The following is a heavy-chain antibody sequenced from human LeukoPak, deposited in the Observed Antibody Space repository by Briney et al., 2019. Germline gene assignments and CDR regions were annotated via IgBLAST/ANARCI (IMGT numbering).Heavy chain of an antibody. J-gene: IGHJ6*02. CDR2: ISYDGRNK. CDR1: GFTFSSYC. CDR3: ARTLYCSGGSCYSTGPYYYYGMDV. Sequence: PGGSLRLSCAASGFTFSSYCMHWARQAPGKGLEWVAFISYDGRNKYYADSVKGRFTISRDNSKNTLYLQMNSLRAEDTAVYYCARTLYCSGGSCYSTGPYYYYGMDVWGQGTTVTVSS. V-gene: IGHV3-30*03. D-gene: IGHD2-15*01.